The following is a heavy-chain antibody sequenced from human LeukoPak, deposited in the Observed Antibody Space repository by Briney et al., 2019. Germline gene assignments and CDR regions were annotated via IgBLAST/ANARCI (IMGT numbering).Heavy chain of an antibody. D-gene: IGHD3-22*01. CDR1: GFTFSSYA. V-gene: IGHV3-23*01. CDR2: ISGSGGST. J-gene: IGHJ4*02. CDR3: ASLGGYDGSGYLFDY. Sequence: PGGSLRLSCAASGFTFSSYAMSWVRQAPGKGLEWVSAISGSGGSTYYADSVKGRFTISRDNSKNTLYLQMNSLRAEDTAVYYCASLGGYDGSGYLFDYWGQGTLVTVSS.